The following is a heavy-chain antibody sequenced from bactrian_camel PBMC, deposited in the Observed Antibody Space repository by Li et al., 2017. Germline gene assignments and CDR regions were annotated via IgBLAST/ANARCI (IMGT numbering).Heavy chain of an antibody. D-gene: IGHD6*01. J-gene: IGHJ6*01. CDR3: VTSYGTRWYVFSY. Sequence: QLVESGGGLVQPGGSLRLSCAASGFTFSSYAMSWVRQAPGKGLEWVSAINSGGGTTYYADSVKGRFTISRDNAKNTVYLQMNSLKPEDTAVYYCVTSYGTRWYVFSYWGQGTQVTVS. CDR1: GFTFSSYA. V-gene: IGHV3S40*01. CDR2: INSGGGTT.